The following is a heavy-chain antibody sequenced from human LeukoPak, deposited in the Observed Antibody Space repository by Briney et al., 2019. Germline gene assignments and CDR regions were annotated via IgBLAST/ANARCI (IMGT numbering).Heavy chain of an antibody. CDR2: IYYSGST. Sequence: TSETLSLTCTVSGGSISSSSYYWGWIRQPPGKGLEWIGSIYYSGSTYYNPSLKSRVTISVDTSKNQFSLKLSSVTAADTAVYYCARDEGSYGAGAFDIWGQGTMVTVSS. D-gene: IGHD1-26*01. CDR3: ARDEGSYGAGAFDI. CDR1: GGSISSSSYY. J-gene: IGHJ3*02. V-gene: IGHV4-39*07.